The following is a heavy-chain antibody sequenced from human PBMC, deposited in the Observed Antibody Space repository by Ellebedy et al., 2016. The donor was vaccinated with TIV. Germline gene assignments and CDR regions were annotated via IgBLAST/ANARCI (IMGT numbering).Heavy chain of an antibody. CDR2: INHNGKT. D-gene: IGHD2-21*02. CDR1: GGSFSGYY. Sequence: GSLRLSCAVYGGSFSGYYWSWIRQPPGKGLEWIGEINHNGKTNYSPSLKSRVTVSVDTSKNQFSLKLSSVTAADTAVYYCAGGLTYCGGDCSGYFQHWGQGTLVTVSS. J-gene: IGHJ1*01. CDR3: AGGLTYCGGDCSGYFQH. V-gene: IGHV4-34*01.